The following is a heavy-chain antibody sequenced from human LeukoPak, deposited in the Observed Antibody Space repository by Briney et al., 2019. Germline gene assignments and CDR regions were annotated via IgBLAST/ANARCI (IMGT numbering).Heavy chain of an antibody. Sequence: SETLSLTCTVSGGSISSYYWSWIRQPPGKGLEWTGYIYYSGSTNYNPSLKSRVTISVDTSKNQFSLKLSSVTAADTAVYYCARDSGYELGYFDYWGQGTLVTVSS. CDR2: IYYSGST. CDR1: GGSISSYY. D-gene: IGHD5-12*01. CDR3: ARDSGYELGYFDY. V-gene: IGHV4-59*12. J-gene: IGHJ4*02.